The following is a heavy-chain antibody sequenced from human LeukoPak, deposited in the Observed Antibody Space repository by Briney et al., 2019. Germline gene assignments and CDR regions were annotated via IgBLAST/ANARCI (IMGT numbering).Heavy chain of an antibody. CDR3: ARSHYYGSGMSSDY. CDR1: GGTFSSYA. J-gene: IGHJ4*02. D-gene: IGHD3-10*01. V-gene: IGHV1-69*13. CDR2: IIPIFGTA. Sequence: GASVKVSCKASGGTFSSYAISWVRQAPGQGLEWMGGIIPIFGTANYAQKFQGRVTITADESTSTAYMELGSLRSEDTAVYYCARSHYYGSGMSSDYWGQGTLVTVSS.